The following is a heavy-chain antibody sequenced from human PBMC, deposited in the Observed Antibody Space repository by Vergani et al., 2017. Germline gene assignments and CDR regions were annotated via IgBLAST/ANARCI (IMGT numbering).Heavy chain of an antibody. D-gene: IGHD3-10*01. CDR1: GYSFTSYW. CDR2: IDPSDSYT. CDR3: ASPIRGITMVRGVIPSPYYYYGMDV. Sequence: EVQLVQSGAEVKKPGESLRISCKGSGYSFTSYWISWVRQMPGKGLEWMGRIDPSDSYTNYSPSFQGHVTISADKSISTAYLQWSSLKASDTAMYYCASPIRGITMVRGVIPSPYYYYGMDVWGQGTTVTVSS. J-gene: IGHJ6*02. V-gene: IGHV5-10-1*01.